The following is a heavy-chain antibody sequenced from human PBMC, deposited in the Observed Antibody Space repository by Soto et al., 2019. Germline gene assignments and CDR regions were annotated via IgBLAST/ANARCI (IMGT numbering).Heavy chain of an antibody. V-gene: IGHV4-34*01. CDR1: GGSFSGYY. CDR2: INHSGST. CDR3: AFRTYYYYGMDV. Sequence: SETLSLTCAVSGGSFSGYYWSWIRQPPGKGLEWIGEINHSGSTNYNPSLKSRVTISVDTSKNQFSLKLSSVTAADTAVYYCAFRTYYYYGMDVWGQGTTVTVSS. J-gene: IGHJ6*02.